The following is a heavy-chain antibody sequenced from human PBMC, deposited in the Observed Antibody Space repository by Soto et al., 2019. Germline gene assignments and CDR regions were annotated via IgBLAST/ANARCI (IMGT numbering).Heavy chain of an antibody. J-gene: IGHJ4*02. D-gene: IGHD3-22*01. CDR1: GGTFSSYA. CDR2: IIPIFGTA. V-gene: IGHV1-69*13. CDR3: ARARRNYYDSSGHSDYFDY. Sequence: SVKVSCKASGGTFSSYAISWVRQAPGQGLEWMGGIIPIFGTANYAQKFQGRVTITADESTSTAYMELSSLRSEDTAVYYCARARRNYYDSSGHSDYFDYWGQGTLVTVSS.